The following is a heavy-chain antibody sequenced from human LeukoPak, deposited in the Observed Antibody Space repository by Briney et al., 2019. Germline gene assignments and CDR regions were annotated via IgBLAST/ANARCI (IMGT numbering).Heavy chain of an antibody. D-gene: IGHD3-10*01. CDR3: AKHYYRSGSQKYYFDY. CDR1: GFVFGDYG. CDR2: VRNDGSDK. V-gene: IGHV3-30*02. J-gene: IGHJ4*02. Sequence: GGSLRLSCAASGFVFGDYGMHWVRQAPGKGLEWVTMVRNDGSDKYYADSVKGRFTISRDNSKNALYLQMNSLRPEDTAVYYCAKHYYRSGSQKYYFDYWGQGTLVTVSS.